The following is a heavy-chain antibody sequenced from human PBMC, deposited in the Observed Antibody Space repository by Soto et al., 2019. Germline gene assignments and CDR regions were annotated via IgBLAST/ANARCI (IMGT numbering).Heavy chain of an antibody. Sequence: QVQLVQSGAEVKKPGSSVKVSCKASGGTFSSYTISWVRQAPGQGLEWMGRIIPILGIANYAQKFQGRVKSTAEKSTSTAYMELSSLRSEDTAVYYCARTSIIYCTNGVRLDYWGQGTLVTVSS. V-gene: IGHV1-69*02. D-gene: IGHD2-8*01. J-gene: IGHJ4*02. CDR2: IIPILGIA. CDR3: ARTSIIYCTNGVRLDY. CDR1: GGTFSSYT.